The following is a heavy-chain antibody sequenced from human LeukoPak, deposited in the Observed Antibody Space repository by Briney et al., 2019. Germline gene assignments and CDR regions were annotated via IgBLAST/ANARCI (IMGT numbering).Heavy chain of an antibody. CDR3: TTEGHYYGSGRPYAFDI. CDR1: GFTFSNAW. CDR2: IKSKTDGGTT. D-gene: IGHD3-10*01. Sequence: GGSLRLSCAASGFTFSNAWMSWVRQAPGKGLEWVGRIKSKTDGGTTDYAAPAKGRFTISRDDSKNTLYLQMNSLKTEDTAVYYCTTEGHYYGSGRPYAFDIWGQGTMVTVSS. J-gene: IGHJ3*02. V-gene: IGHV3-15*01.